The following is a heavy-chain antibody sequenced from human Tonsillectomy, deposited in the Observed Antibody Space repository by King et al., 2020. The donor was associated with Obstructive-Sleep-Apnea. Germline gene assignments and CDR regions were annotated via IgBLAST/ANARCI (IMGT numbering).Heavy chain of an antibody. CDR2: IYPGDSDT. CDR1: GYSLTSYW. J-gene: IGHJ5*02. V-gene: IGHV5-51*01. Sequence: VQLVESGAEVKKPGESLKISCKGSGYSLTSYWIGWVRQMPGKGLEWMGIIYPGDSDTRYIPSFQGQVTISADTSISTAYLQWSSLKASDTAMYYCARRHRGGDYGDNWFDPWGQGTLVTVSS. D-gene: IGHD3-16*01. CDR3: ARRHRGGDYGDNWFDP.